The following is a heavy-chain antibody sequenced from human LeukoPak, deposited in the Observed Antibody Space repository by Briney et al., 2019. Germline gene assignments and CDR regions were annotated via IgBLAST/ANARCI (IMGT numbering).Heavy chain of an antibody. CDR1: RYTFTSYG. V-gene: IGHV1-69*13. Sequence: GASVKVSCKASRYTFTSYGISWVRQAPGQGLEWMGGIIPIFGTANYAQKFQGRVTITADESTSTAYMELSSLRSEDTAVYYCARSRGAVADFDYWGQGTLVTVSS. CDR3: ARSRGAVADFDY. D-gene: IGHD6-19*01. CDR2: IIPIFGTA. J-gene: IGHJ4*02.